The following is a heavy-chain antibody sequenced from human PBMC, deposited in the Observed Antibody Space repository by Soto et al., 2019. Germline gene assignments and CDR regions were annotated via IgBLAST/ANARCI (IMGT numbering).Heavy chain of an antibody. J-gene: IGHJ6*03. CDR1: GGSFSGYD. V-gene: IGHV4-34*01. CDR2: INHSGST. D-gene: IGHD3-9*01. CDR3: ARGRLYDILTGYYNSNYYYYMDV. Sequence: PSETLSLTCAVYGGSFSGYDWSWIRQPPGKGLEWIGEINHSGSTNYNPSLKSRVTISVDTSKNQFSLKLSSVTAADTAVYYCARGRLYDILTGYYNSNYYYYMDVWGKGTTVTVSS.